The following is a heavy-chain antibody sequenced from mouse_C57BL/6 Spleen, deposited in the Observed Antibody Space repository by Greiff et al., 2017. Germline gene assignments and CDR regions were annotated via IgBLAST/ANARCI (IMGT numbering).Heavy chain of an antibody. CDR1: GFNIKNTY. V-gene: IGHV14-3*01. Sequence: EVQRVESVAELVRPGASVKLSCTASGFNIKNTYMHWVKQRPEQGLEWIGRIDPANGNTKYAPKFQGKATITADTSSNTAYLQLSSLTSEDTAIYYCASPYGSSSYAMDYWGQGTSVTVSS. D-gene: IGHD1-1*01. J-gene: IGHJ4*01. CDR3: ASPYGSSSYAMDY. CDR2: IDPANGNT.